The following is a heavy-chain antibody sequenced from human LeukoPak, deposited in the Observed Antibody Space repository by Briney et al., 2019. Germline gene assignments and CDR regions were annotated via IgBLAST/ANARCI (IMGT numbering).Heavy chain of an antibody. J-gene: IGHJ5*02. D-gene: IGHD3-10*01. Sequence: SETLSLTCTVSGGSVSSYYWSWIRQPPGKGLEWIGYIYNSENTKYNSSLESRVTISVDTSKNQFSLKLSSVTAADTAVYYCARDPSSFGGRFDPWGQGTLVAVSS. CDR1: GGSVSSYY. V-gene: IGHV4-59*02. CDR2: IYNSENT. CDR3: ARDPSSFGGRFDP.